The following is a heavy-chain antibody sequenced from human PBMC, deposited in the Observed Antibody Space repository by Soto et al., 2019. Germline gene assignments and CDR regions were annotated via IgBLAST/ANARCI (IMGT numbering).Heavy chain of an antibody. Sequence: SETLSLTCTVSGRSVSSGGYYWTWIRHHPGRGLEWIGYIYHIGSPYYNPSLESRVTISLDTSKNQFSLNLTSVTAADTAIYYCVRDRALDSSGHWFDTWGQGTLVTVSS. CDR3: VRDRALDSSGHWFDT. CDR2: IYHIGSP. D-gene: IGHD6-19*01. CDR1: GRSVSSGGYY. V-gene: IGHV4-31*03. J-gene: IGHJ5*02.